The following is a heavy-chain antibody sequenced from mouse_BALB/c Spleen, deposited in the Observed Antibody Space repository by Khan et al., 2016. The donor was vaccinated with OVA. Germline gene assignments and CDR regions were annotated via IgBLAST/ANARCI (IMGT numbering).Heavy chain of an antibody. V-gene: IGHV2-9*02. CDR3: ARFYDPYYAMDY. J-gene: IGHJ4*01. Sequence: VELVESGPGLVAPSQSLSITCTVSGFSLTSYGVHWVRQPPGKGLEWLGVIWAGESTNYNSALMSRLSISKDNSKSQVFLKMNSLQTDDTAMYFCARFYDPYYAMDYWGQGTSVTVSS. CDR2: IWAGEST. CDR1: GFSLTSYG. D-gene: IGHD2-3*01.